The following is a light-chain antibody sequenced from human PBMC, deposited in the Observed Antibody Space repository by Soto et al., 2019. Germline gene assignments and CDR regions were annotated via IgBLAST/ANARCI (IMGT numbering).Light chain of an antibody. CDR2: DAS. Sequence: EIVLTQSPATLWSSQGERATLSCRASQSVSSYLAWYQQKPGQAPRLLIYDASNRATGIPARFSGSGSGTDFTLTISSLEPEDFAVYYCQQRISWPWTFGQGTKVEIK. CDR1: QSVSSY. J-gene: IGKJ1*01. CDR3: QQRISWPWT. V-gene: IGKV3-11*01.